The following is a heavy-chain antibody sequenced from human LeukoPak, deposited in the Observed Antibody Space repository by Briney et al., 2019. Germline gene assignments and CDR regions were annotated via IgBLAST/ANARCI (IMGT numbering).Heavy chain of an antibody. Sequence: PGGSLRLSCAASGFTVSSNYMSWVRQAPGKGLEWVSVIYSGGSTYYADSVKGRFTISRDDSKNTLYLQMNSLRAEDTAVYYWAGDESFYGSGRYYWGQGTLVTVSS. J-gene: IGHJ4*02. V-gene: IGHV3-53*01. CDR1: GFTVSSNY. D-gene: IGHD3-10*01. CDR2: IYSGGST. CDR3: AGDESFYGSGRYY.